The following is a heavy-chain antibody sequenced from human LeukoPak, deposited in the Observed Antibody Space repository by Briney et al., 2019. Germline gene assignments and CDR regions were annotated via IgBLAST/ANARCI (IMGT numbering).Heavy chain of an antibody. Sequence: PSETLSLTCTVSGGSISSSSYYWGWIRQPPGKGLEWIGSIYYSGSTYYNPSLKSRVTISVDTSKNQFSLKLSSVTAADTAVYYCARVTGIAAAGTYFDYWGQGTLVTVSS. CDR3: ARVTGIAAAGTYFDY. J-gene: IGHJ4*02. D-gene: IGHD6-13*01. CDR2: IYYSGST. V-gene: IGHV4-39*07. CDR1: GGSISSSSYY.